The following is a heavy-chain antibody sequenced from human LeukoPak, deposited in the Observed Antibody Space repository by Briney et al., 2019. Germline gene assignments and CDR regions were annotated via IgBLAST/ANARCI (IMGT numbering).Heavy chain of an antibody. CDR2: IWYDGSNK. D-gene: IGHD3-22*01. CDR1: GFIFSSYG. Sequence: GGYLRRSCAASGFIFSSYGMDWVRQAPGKGLEWVAVIWYDGSNKYYAGSVKGRFNISRDNSKNTLYLQMNSLRAEDTAVYYCANSPSYYDSSGEFDYWGQGPLVTVSS. CDR3: ANSPSYYDSSGEFDY. V-gene: IGHV3-33*06. J-gene: IGHJ4*02.